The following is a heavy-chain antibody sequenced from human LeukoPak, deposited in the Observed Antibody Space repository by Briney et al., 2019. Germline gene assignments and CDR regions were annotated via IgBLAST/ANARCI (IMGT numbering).Heavy chain of an antibody. CDR3: ARDHCSGGSCYSSDAFDI. V-gene: IGHV1-18*01. D-gene: IGHD2-15*01. CDR2: ISAYNGNT. CDR1: GYTFTSYG. Sequence: ASVKVSCKASGYTFTSYGISWVRQAPGQGLEWMGWISAYNGNTNYAQKFQGRVTITADESTSTAYMELSSLRSEDTAVYYCARDHCSGGSCYSSDAFDIWGQGTMVTVSS. J-gene: IGHJ3*02.